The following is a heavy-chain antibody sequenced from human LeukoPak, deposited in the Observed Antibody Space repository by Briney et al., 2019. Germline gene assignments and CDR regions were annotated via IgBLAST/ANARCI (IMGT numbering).Heavy chain of an antibody. CDR3: ARVPAIGWYGKGWFDP. CDR2: ISSSSSTI. Sequence: GGSLRLSCAASGFTFSSYSMNWVRQAPGKGLEWVSYISSSSSTIYYADSVKGRFTISRDNAKNSLYLQMNSLRAEDTAVYYCARVPAIGWYGKGWFDPWGQGTLVTVSS. D-gene: IGHD6-19*01. CDR1: GFTFSSYS. J-gene: IGHJ5*02. V-gene: IGHV3-48*01.